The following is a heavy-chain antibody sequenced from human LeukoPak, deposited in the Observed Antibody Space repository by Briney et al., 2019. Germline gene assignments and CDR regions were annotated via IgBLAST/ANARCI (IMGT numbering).Heavy chain of an antibody. CDR3: ARGGVDYGGY. CDR2: VSGSGSST. CDR1: GFIFSPYA. V-gene: IGHV3-23*01. D-gene: IGHD4-17*01. J-gene: IGHJ4*02. Sequence: GGSLRLSCAASGFIFSPYAMSWVRQAPGKGLEWVSIVSGSGSSTYYADSVKGRFTVSRDNSKNTLYLQMNSLRAEDTAVYYCARGGVDYGGYWGQGTLVTVSS.